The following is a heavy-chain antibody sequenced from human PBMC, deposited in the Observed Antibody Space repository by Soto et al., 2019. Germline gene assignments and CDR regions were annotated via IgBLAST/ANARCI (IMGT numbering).Heavy chain of an antibody. CDR2: IWYDGSNK. V-gene: IGHV3-33*01. J-gene: IGHJ4*02. Sequence: QVQLVESGGGVVQPGGSLRLSCAASGFTFSNSGMHWVRQAPGKGLEWVALIWYDGSNKYYADSVKGRFTISRDNSQNTLYLQMNSLRAEDTAVHYCARGWHQLVDSWGQGALVTVSS. CDR3: ARGWHQLVDS. D-gene: IGHD6-13*01. CDR1: GFTFSNSG.